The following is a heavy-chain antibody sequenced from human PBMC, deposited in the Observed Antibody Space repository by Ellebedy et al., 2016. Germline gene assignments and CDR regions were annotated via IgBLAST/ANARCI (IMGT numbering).Heavy chain of an antibody. CDR3: ARSSSSWSGVDYFDY. Sequence: SETLSLTCTVSGGSIITYYWTWIRQPPGRGLESIGYIHSSGSTNYNPSLKSRVSISVDTSKNQFSLKLSSVTAADTAVYYCARSSSSWSGVDYFDYWGQGTLVTVSS. D-gene: IGHD6-13*01. J-gene: IGHJ4*02. CDR1: GGSIITYY. V-gene: IGHV4-59*01. CDR2: IHSSGST.